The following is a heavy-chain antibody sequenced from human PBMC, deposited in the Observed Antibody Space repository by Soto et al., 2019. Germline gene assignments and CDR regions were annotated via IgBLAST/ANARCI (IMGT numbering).Heavy chain of an antibody. CDR1: GFTFSSYL. V-gene: IGHV3-64*01. CDR2: ISSSGSST. CDR3: ARSGDYGDYGVY. J-gene: IGHJ4*02. D-gene: IGHD4-17*01. Sequence: EVQLVESGGGLVQPGGSLRLSCAASGFTFSSYLMHWVRQAPGKGLEYVSAISSSGSSTYYANSVKGRFTISRDNSKNMLYLQMGSLRVEDMAVYYCARSGDYGDYGVYWGQGTLVTVSS.